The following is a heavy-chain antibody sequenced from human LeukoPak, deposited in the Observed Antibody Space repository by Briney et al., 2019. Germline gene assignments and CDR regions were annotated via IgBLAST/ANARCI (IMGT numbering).Heavy chain of an antibody. CDR3: ASPGDNYAILGLDY. V-gene: IGHV3-74*01. J-gene: IGHJ4*02. D-gene: IGHD3-9*01. Sequence: PGGSLRLSCAASGFTLSKYWMHWVRQAPGKGLAWVSRISGDGTTTAYADSVKGRFTISRDSAKNMLYLQMNSLRVDDTAMYYCASPGDNYAILGLDYWGQGTLDTVSS. CDR1: GFTLSKYW. CDR2: ISGDGTTT.